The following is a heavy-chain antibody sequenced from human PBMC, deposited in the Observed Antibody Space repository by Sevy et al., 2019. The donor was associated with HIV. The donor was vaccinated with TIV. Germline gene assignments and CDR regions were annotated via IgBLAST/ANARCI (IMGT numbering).Heavy chain of an antibody. CDR1: GFSLSTSGVG. CDR3: AHRTTGPFDY. Sequence: SGPTLVNPTQTLTLTCTFSGFSLSTSGVGVGWIRQPPGKALEWLAVIYWDDDKRYSPSLKSRLTITKDTSKNQVVLTMTNMDPVDTATYYCAHRTTGPFDYWGQGTLVTVSS. CDR2: IYWDDDK. D-gene: IGHD1-1*01. V-gene: IGHV2-5*02. J-gene: IGHJ4*02.